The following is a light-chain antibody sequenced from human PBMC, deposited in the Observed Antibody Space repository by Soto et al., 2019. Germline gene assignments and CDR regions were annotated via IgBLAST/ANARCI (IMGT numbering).Light chain of an antibody. J-gene: IGKJ5*01. CDR3: QQYGSSIVT. Sequence: EIVLTQSPGTLSLSPGERATLSCRARQSVSSSYLAWYQQKPGQAPRLLIYGGSSRATGIPDRFRGSGFGTDFTLTISRLEPEDFAVYYCQQYGSSIVTFGQGTRLEIK. V-gene: IGKV3-20*01. CDR2: GGS. CDR1: QSVSSSY.